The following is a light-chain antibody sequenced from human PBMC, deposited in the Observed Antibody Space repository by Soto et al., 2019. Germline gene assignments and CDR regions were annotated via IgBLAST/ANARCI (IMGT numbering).Light chain of an antibody. J-gene: IGKJ1*01. CDR1: QSISSY. CDR3: QQSYSTPRT. CDR2: AAS. V-gene: IGKV1-39*01. Sequence: TITCRASQSISSYLNWYQQKPGKAPKLLIYAASSLQSGVPSRFSGSGSGTDFTLTISSLQPEDFATYYCQQSYSTPRTFGERSKVDIK.